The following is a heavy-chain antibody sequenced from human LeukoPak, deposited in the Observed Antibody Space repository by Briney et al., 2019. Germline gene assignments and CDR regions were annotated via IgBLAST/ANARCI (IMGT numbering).Heavy chain of an antibody. CDR2: IHYSGST. CDR3: ARDGVAGGFDY. CDR1: GGSIGSYY. Sequence: SETLSLTCTVSGGSIGSYYWSWIRQPPGKGLEWIGYIHYSGSTNHNASLKSRVTISVDTSKNQFSLKLSSVTAADTAVYYCARDGVAGGFDYWGQGTLVTVSS. D-gene: IGHD6-19*01. J-gene: IGHJ4*02. V-gene: IGHV4-59*01.